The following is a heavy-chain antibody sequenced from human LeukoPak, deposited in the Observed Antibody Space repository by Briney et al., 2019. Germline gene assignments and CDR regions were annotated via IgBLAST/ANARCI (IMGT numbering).Heavy chain of an antibody. Sequence: GGSLRLSCAASGFTVSNSYMSWVRQAPGKGLEWVSLIYSGGNTYYADSVKGRFTISRDNSKNTLYLQMNSLRVEDTAVYYCARGIAVAGNLGTFDYWGQGTLVTVSS. CDR2: IYSGGNT. CDR1: GFTVSNSY. J-gene: IGHJ4*02. CDR3: ARGIAVAGNLGTFDY. V-gene: IGHV3-66*01. D-gene: IGHD6-19*01.